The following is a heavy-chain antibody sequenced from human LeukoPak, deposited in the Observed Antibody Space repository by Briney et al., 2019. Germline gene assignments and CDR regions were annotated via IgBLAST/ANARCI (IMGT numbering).Heavy chain of an antibody. CDR1: GYTFTSYY. J-gene: IGHJ5*02. V-gene: IGHV1-46*01. D-gene: IGHD6-19*01. CDR2: INPSGGST. CDR3: ARDQGIAVAGFNWFDP. Sequence: ASVKVSCKASGYTFTSYYMHWVRQAPGQGLEWMGIINPSGGSTSCAQKFQGRVTMTRDTSTSTVYMELSSLRSEDTAVYYCARDQGIAVAGFNWFDPWGQGTLVTVSS.